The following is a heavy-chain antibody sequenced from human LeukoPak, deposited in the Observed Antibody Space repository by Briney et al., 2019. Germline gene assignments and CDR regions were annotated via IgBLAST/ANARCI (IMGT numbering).Heavy chain of an antibody. D-gene: IGHD3-22*01. Sequence: ASVKVSCKASGYTFTSYYMHWVRKAPGQGLEWMGIINPSGGSTSYAQKFQGRVTMTRDTSTSTVYMELSSLRSEDTAVYYCASLRAPGHYDSSGYYDYWGQGTLVTVSS. J-gene: IGHJ4*02. V-gene: IGHV1-46*01. CDR3: ASLRAPGHYDSSGYYDY. CDR2: INPSGGST. CDR1: GYTFTSYY.